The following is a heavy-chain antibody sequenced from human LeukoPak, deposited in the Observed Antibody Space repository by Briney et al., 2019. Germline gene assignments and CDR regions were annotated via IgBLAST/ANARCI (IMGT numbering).Heavy chain of an antibody. CDR1: GGSISSYY. V-gene: IGHV4-4*07. CDR3: ARSLPDYCSGGSCYSGGWYFDY. CDR2: IYTSGST. D-gene: IGHD2-15*01. Sequence: SETLSLTYTVSGGSISSYYWSWIRQPAGKGLEWIGRIYTSGSTNYNPSLKSRVTMSVDTSKNQFSLKLSSVTAADTAVYYCARSLPDYCSGGSCYSGGWYFDYWGQGTLVTVSS. J-gene: IGHJ4*02.